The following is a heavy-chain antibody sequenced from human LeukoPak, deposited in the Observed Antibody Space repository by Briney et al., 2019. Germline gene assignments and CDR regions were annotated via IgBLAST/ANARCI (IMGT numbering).Heavy chain of an antibody. CDR1: GFTFSSYA. CDR3: TSGVVGATDIPLGDYYYMDV. Sequence: AGGSLRLSCAASGFTFSSYAMHWVRQAPGKGLEYVSAISSDGISTYYANSVKGRFTISRDNSKNTLYLQMGSLRAEDMAVYYCTSGVVGATDIPLGDYYYMDVWGKGTTVTISS. J-gene: IGHJ6*03. V-gene: IGHV3-64*01. D-gene: IGHD1-26*01. CDR2: ISSDGIST.